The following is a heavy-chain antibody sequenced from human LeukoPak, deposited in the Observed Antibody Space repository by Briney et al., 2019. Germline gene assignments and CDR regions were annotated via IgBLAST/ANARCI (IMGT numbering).Heavy chain of an antibody. CDR2: ISSSSSYI. D-gene: IGHD3-22*01. J-gene: IGHJ4*02. Sequence: GGSLRLSCAASGFTFSDYTMNWVRQAPGEGLEWVSSISSSSSYIYYADSVKGRFTISRDNAKNSLYLQMNSLRAEDTAVYYCVHGYSFDYWGQGTLVTVSS. CDR3: VHGYSFDY. CDR1: GFTFSDYT. V-gene: IGHV3-21*01.